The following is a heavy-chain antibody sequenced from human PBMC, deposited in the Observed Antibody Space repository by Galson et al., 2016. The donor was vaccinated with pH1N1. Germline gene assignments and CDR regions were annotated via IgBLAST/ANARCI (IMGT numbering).Heavy chain of an antibody. V-gene: IGHV3-48*03. CDR1: GFRFETYE. J-gene: IGHJ5*02. CDR3: VRETRDDYNYGNFDP. D-gene: IGHD5-24*01. CDR2: IDSSGSIT. Sequence: SLRLSCAASGFRFETYEMHWVRQAPGKGLEWISYIDSSGSITNNADSVRGRFTISRDNAKDSLYLQMDSLRAEDTAIYYCVRETRDDYNYGNFDPWGQGVLVTVSS.